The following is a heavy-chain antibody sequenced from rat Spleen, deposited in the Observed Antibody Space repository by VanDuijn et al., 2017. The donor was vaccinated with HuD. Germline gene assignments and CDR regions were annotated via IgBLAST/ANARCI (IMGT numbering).Heavy chain of an antibody. CDR3: ARLGGLRNWFAY. J-gene: IGHJ3*01. CDR2: ISTGDDDT. CDR1: GFTFSNYY. V-gene: IGHV5-25*01. D-gene: IGHD4-3*01. Sequence: EVQLVESGGGLVQPGRSMKLSCAASGFTFSNYYMAWVRQAPKKGLEWVASISTGDDDTYYRDSVKGRFTISRDDEESTLYLQMDSLRSEDTATYFCARLGGLRNWFAYWGQGTLVTVSS.